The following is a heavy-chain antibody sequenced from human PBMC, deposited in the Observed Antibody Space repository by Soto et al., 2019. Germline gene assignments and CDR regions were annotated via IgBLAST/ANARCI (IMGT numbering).Heavy chain of an antibody. CDR3: AREARATFDY. CDR1: GITFTRYW. CDR2: INLDGSEK. V-gene: IGHV3-7*01. J-gene: IGHJ4*02. Sequence: GSLRLSCADSGITFTRYWMSWVRQAPGKGPEWVATINLDGSEKFYVDSVKGRFTISRDNAKNSLYLQMNSLRAEDTAVYYCAREARATFDYWGQGTLVTVSS.